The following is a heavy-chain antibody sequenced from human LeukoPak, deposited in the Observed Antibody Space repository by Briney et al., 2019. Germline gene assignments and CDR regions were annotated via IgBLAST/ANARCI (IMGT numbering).Heavy chain of an antibody. J-gene: IGHJ4*02. Sequence: GGSLRLSCAASGFSFSDYNMHWGRQAPGKGLEWVAYISSTSGTIHYADSVKGRFTISRDNAKNSLYLQMNSLRVEDTAVYFCLRGTSFGRGPFDYWGQGALVTASS. V-gene: IGHV3-48*04. D-gene: IGHD3-3*01. CDR3: LRGTSFGRGPFDY. CDR1: GFSFSDYN. CDR2: ISSTSGTI.